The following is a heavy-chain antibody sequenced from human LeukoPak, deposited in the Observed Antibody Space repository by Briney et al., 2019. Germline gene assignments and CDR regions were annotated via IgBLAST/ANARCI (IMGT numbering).Heavy chain of an antibody. D-gene: IGHD3-3*01. V-gene: IGHV5-51*01. CDR2: IYPGDSDT. J-gene: IGHJ4*02. Sequence: GESLKISCKGSGYSFTSYWIGWVRQMPGKGLEWMGIIYPGDSDTRYSPSFQGQVTISADKSISTAYLQWSSLRSEDTAVYYCARVPKTYYDFWSGYYKRSREFDYWGQGTLVTVSS. CDR3: ARVPKTYYDFWSGYYKRSREFDY. CDR1: GYSFTSYW.